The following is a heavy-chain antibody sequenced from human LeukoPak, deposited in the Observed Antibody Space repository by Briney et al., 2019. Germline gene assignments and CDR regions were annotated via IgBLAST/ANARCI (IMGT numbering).Heavy chain of an antibody. Sequence: GGSLRLSCAASGFTFSSYWMSWVRQAPGKGLEWVANIKQDGSEKYYVDSVKGRFTISRDNAKNSLYLQMNSLRAEDTAVYYCARVYVLAPYYYYYYGMDVWGQGTTVTVSS. CDR2: IKQDGSEK. CDR1: GFTFSSYW. V-gene: IGHV3-7*01. J-gene: IGHJ6*02. CDR3: ARVYVLAPYYYYYYGMDV. D-gene: IGHD3-10*02.